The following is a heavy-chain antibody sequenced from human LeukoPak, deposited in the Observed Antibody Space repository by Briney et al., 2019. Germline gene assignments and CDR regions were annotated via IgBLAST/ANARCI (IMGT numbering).Heavy chain of an antibody. D-gene: IGHD1-26*01. CDR3: ARYIVSYPHDAFDI. V-gene: IGHV4-61*10. CDR1: GGSISSGGYY. J-gene: IGHJ3*02. Sequence: SETLSLTCSVSGGSISSGGYYWNWIRQPAGKGLEWIGRIYNSGSTNYNPSLKSRVTISVDTSKNQFSLKLTSVTAADTAFYYCARYIVSYPHDAFDIWGQGTMVTVSS. CDR2: IYNSGST.